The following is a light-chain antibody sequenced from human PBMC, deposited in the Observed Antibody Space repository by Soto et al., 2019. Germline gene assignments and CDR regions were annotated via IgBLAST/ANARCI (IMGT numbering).Light chain of an antibody. CDR3: AAWDDSLRPNYV. J-gene: IGLJ1*01. Sequence: QSVLTQPPSASGTPGQRVTISCSGSSSNIESNYVYWYQQLPGTAPKLLIYRNNQRPSGVPDRFSGSKSGTSASLAISGLRSEDEGDYYCAAWDDSLRPNYVFGTGTKVTVL. V-gene: IGLV1-47*01. CDR1: SSNIESNY. CDR2: RNN.